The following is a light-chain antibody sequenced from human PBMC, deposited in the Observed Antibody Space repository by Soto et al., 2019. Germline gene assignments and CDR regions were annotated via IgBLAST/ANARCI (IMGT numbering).Light chain of an antibody. CDR1: SSDIGAYDY. V-gene: IGLV2-11*01. CDR3: CAHGDSYRFV. CDR2: DVR. Sequence: QSVLTQPRSVSGSPGQSVTISCTGSSSDIGAYDYVSWYQQFPGKAPKVIIYDVRKRPSGVPDRFSGSKSGNAVSLTISGLQVEDEADYYCCAHGDSYRFVFGPGTKVTVL. J-gene: IGLJ1*01.